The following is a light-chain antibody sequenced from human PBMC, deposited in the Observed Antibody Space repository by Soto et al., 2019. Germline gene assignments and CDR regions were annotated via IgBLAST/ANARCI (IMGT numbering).Light chain of an antibody. CDR3: QQYNSHWT. V-gene: IGKV1-5*03. CDR2: KAS. Sequence: DIQMTQSPSTLSGSVGDRVTITCRASQTISSWLAWYQQKPGKAPNLLIYKASSLESGVPSRFSGSGSGTESTLTISSLKPDDFATYYCQQYNSHWTFGQGTKVDIK. CDR1: QTISSW. J-gene: IGKJ1*01.